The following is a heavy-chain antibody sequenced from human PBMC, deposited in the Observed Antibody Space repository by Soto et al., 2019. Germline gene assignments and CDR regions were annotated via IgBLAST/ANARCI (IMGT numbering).Heavy chain of an antibody. Sequence: EVQLVEXGGGLVXPXGSLRLSCAASGFTFSSSWMHWVRQAPEXGXXWVSRINIDGSSTNYADSVKGRFTISRDNAKNTLXLXMXXLRAEDTAVYYCARGNIAVAVRGLFDYWGQGTLVTVSS. CDR1: GFTFSSSW. J-gene: IGHJ4*02. CDR3: ARGNIAVAVRGLFDY. D-gene: IGHD6-19*01. V-gene: IGHV3-74*01. CDR2: INIDGSST.